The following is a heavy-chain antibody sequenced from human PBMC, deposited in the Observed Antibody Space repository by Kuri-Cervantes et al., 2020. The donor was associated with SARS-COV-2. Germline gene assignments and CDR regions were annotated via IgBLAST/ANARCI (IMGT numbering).Heavy chain of an antibody. CDR1: GFTFSDHY. Sequence: GGSLRLSCAASGFTFSDHYMDWVRQASGKGLEWVGRIRSKANSYATAYAASVKGRFTISRDDSKNTAYLQMNSLKTEDTAVYYCTGQGPGDSSGYSFPGFDYWGQGTLVTVSS. D-gene: IGHD3-22*01. CDR2: IRSKANSYAT. J-gene: IGHJ4*02. CDR3: TGQGPGDSSGYSFPGFDY. V-gene: IGHV3-73*01.